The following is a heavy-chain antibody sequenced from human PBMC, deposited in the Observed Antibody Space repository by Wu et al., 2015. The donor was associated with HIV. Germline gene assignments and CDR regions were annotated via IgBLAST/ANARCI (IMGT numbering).Heavy chain of an antibody. CDR3: ARDRELAVAANEDAFDI. D-gene: IGHD6-19*01. CDR2: INTYYGHT. J-gene: IGHJ3*02. CDR1: GYRFTSHG. Sequence: QVQLVQSGSEVKKPGASVKVSCKASGYRFTSHGFSWVRQGPGQGPEWIGWINTYYGHTNYAQKFQGRVTLTTDTSTNTAYMELRSLRSDDTAVYYCARDRELAVAANEDAFDIWGQGTNGHRLF. V-gene: IGHV1-18*01.